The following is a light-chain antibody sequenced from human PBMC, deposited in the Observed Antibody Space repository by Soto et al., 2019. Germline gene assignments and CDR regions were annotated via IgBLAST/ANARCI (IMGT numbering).Light chain of an antibody. CDR2: AAS. CDR1: QGISSY. CDR3: QQLNSYPT. Sequence: IQLTQSPSSLSASVGDRVTITCRASQGISSYLAWYQQKPGKAPKLLIYAASTLQSGVPSRFSGSGSGTDFTLTISSLQPEDFANYYCQQLNSYPTFGQGTKVEIK. V-gene: IGKV1-9*01. J-gene: IGKJ1*01.